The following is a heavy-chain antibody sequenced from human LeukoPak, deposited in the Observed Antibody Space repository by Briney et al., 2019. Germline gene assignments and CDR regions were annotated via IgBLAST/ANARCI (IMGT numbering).Heavy chain of an antibody. CDR2: IRYDGSSK. CDR3: AQSRVLISPFDY. J-gene: IGHJ4*02. CDR1: GFTFSSYG. V-gene: IGHV3-30*02. Sequence: GGSLRLSCAASGFTFSSYGMHWVRQAPGKGLEWVAFIRYDGSSKYYADSVKGRFTISRDNSKNTLYLQMSSLRTEDTAVYYCAQSRVLISPFDYWGQGTRVTVSS. D-gene: IGHD3-3*01.